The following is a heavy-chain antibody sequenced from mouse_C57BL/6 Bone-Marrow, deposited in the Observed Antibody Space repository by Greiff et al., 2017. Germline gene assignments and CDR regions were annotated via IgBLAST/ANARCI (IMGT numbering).Heavy chain of an antibody. CDR3: ARGGWAEDYAMDY. CDR1: GYSIPSDS. CDR2: ISYSGST. Sequence: EVKLQESGPGLAKPSQTLSLTCSFTGYSIPSDSWNWIRKFPGTKLAYMGYISYSGSTYYNPSLKSRISITRDTSKNQYYLQLNSVTTEDTATYYCARGGWAEDYAMDYWGQGTSVTVSS. V-gene: IGHV3-8*01. D-gene: IGHD3-2*02. J-gene: IGHJ4*01.